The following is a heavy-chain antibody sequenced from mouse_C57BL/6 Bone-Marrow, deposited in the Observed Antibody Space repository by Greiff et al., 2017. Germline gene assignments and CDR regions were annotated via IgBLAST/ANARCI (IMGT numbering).Heavy chain of an antibody. V-gene: IGHV1-81*01. CDR1: GYTFTSYG. D-gene: IGHD1-1*01. J-gene: IGHJ4*01. CDR3: ARRGSSYCAMDY. Sequence: VQLQQSGAELARPGASVKLSCKASGYTFTSYGISWVKQRTGQGLEWIGEIYPRSGNTYYNEKFKGKATLTADKSSSTAYMELRSLTSEDSAVYFCARRGSSYCAMDYWGQGTSVTVAS. CDR2: IYPRSGNT.